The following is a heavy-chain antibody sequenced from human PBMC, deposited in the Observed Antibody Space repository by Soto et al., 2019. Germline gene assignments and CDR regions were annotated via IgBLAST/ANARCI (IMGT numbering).Heavy chain of an antibody. V-gene: IGHV1-69*01. J-gene: IGHJ5*02. Sequence: QVQLVQSGAEVKKPGSSVKVSCKASGGTFSSYAISWVRQAPGQGLEWMGGIIPIFGTANYAQKFQGRVTITADESTSKAYMELSSLRSEDTAVYYCARGRGRRITMIVTGGFDPWGQGTLVTVSS. D-gene: IGHD3-22*01. CDR1: GGTFSSYA. CDR2: IIPIFGTA. CDR3: ARGRGRRITMIVTGGFDP.